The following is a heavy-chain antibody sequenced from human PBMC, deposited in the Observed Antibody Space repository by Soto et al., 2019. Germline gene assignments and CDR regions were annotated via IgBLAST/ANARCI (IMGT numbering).Heavy chain of an antibody. CDR1: GGSFSGYS. J-gene: IGHJ6*02. CDR3: ARARFDSWSHIYYGLDV. D-gene: IGHD3-3*01. CDR2: INHSGTT. V-gene: IGHV4-34*01. Sequence: SETLSLTCAVYGGSFSGYSWTWLRQPPGKGLEWIGEINHSGTTDYNPALKSRVTMSADTSKNQFSMRMTSVTAADTAVYYCARARFDSWSHIYYGLDVWGQGTTVTVSS.